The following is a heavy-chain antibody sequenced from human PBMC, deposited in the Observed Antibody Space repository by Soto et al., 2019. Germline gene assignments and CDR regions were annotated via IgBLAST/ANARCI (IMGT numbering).Heavy chain of an antibody. Sequence: SETLSLTCTVSGGSISSGGYYWSWIRQHPGKGLEWIGYIYYSGSTNYNPSLKSRVTISVDTSKNQFSLKLSSVTAADTAVYYCARVGQWELPFDYWGQGTLVTVSS. V-gene: IGHV4-61*08. CDR2: IYYSGST. CDR3: ARVGQWELPFDY. D-gene: IGHD1-26*01. J-gene: IGHJ4*02. CDR1: GGSISSGGYY.